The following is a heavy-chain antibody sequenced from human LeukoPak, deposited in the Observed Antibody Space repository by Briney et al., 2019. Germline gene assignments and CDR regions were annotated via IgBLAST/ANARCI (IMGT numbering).Heavy chain of an antibody. CDR2: ISSSSSYI. CDR1: GFTFSSYS. Sequence: GGSLRLSCAASGFTFSSYSMNWVRQAPGKGLEWVSSISSSSSYIYYADSVKGRFTIPRDNAKNSLYLQMNSLRAEDTAVYYCARDFPTPRYPLIGYSSSGYYMDVWGKGTTVTVSS. V-gene: IGHV3-21*01. D-gene: IGHD6-13*01. J-gene: IGHJ6*03. CDR3: ARDFPTPRYPLIGYSSSGYYMDV.